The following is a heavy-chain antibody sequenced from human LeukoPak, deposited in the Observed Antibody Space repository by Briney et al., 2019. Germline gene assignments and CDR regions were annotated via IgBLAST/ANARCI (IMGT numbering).Heavy chain of an antibody. CDR2: INTDGSST. Sequence: PGGSLRLSCAASGFTFSSYWMHWVRQAPGKGLVWVSRINTDGSSTSYADSVKGRFTISRDNAKNTLYLRMNSLRAEDTAVYYCARANILEWLFGAFDIWGQGTMVTVSS. V-gene: IGHV3-74*01. D-gene: IGHD3-3*01. CDR3: ARANILEWLFGAFDI. J-gene: IGHJ3*02. CDR1: GFTFSSYW.